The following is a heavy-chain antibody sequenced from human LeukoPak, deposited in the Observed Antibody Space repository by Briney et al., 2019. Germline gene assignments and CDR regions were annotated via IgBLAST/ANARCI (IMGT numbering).Heavy chain of an antibody. Sequence: PGRSLRLSCAASGFTFSSYGMHWVRQAPGKGLEWVAVIWYDGSNKYYADSVKGRFTISRDNSKNTLYLQMNSLRAEDTAVYYCAKGAWAGTTGPWGQGTLVTVSS. V-gene: IGHV3-33*06. CDR1: GFTFSSYG. D-gene: IGHD1-7*01. CDR3: AKGAWAGTTGP. J-gene: IGHJ5*02. CDR2: IWYDGSNK.